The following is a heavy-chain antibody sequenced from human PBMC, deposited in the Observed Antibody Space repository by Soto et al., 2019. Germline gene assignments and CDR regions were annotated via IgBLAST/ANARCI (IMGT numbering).Heavy chain of an antibody. CDR3: ARDGPLVGAKYYFDC. CDR2: ISYDGSNK. V-gene: IGHV3-30-3*01. J-gene: IGHJ4*02. Sequence: RWSLRLSCAASVFTCSSYAMHWVRQAPGKGLEWVAVISYDGSNKYYADSVKGRFTISRDNSKNTLYLQMNSLRAEDTAVYYCARDGPLVGAKYYFDCWGQGTLVTVSS. D-gene: IGHD1-26*01. CDR1: VFTCSSYA.